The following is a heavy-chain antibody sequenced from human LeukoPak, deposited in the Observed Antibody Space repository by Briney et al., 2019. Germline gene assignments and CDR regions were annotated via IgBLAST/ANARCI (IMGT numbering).Heavy chain of an antibody. J-gene: IGHJ5*02. CDR3: ARDLNDFWSGYPNWFDP. D-gene: IGHD3-3*01. CDR1: GFTFSSYS. Sequence: GGSLRLSCAASGFTFSSYSMNWVRQAPGKGLEWVSSISSSSSYIYYADSVKGRFIISRDNAKNSLYLQITSLRAEDTAVYYCARDLNDFWSGYPNWFDPWGQGTLVTVSS. V-gene: IGHV3-21*01. CDR2: ISSSSSYI.